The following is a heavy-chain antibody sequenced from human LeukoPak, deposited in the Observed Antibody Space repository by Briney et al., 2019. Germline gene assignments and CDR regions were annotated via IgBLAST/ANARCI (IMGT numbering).Heavy chain of an antibody. CDR1: GGSISNYY. Sequence: ASETLSLTCTVSGGSISNYYWSWIRQHPGKGLEWIGYIYYSGSTYYNPSLKSRVTISVDTSKNQFSLKLSSVTAADTAVYYCAGQQLYYFDYWGQGTLVTVSS. CDR3: AGQQLYYFDY. CDR2: IYYSGST. J-gene: IGHJ4*02. D-gene: IGHD6-13*01. V-gene: IGHV4-59*06.